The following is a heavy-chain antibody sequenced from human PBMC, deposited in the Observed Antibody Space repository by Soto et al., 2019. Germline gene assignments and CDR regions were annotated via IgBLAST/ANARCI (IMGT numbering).Heavy chain of an antibody. CDR1: GFSFSDAW. CDR3: TTHPRIVLPGG. D-gene: IGHD3-22*01. J-gene: IGHJ4*02. CDR2: IKSRTEGGTT. Sequence: ERQLVESGGGLVKPGGSLRLSCAASGFSFSDAWMSWVRQAPGKGLEWVGRIKSRTEGGTTDYAAPVNGRFTISRDDSKNTMYLQMNSLKTEATAMYYCTTHPRIVLPGGWGQGTLVTVSS. V-gene: IGHV3-15*01.